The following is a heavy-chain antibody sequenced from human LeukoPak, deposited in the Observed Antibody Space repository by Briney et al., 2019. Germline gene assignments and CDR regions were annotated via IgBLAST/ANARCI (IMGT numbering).Heavy chain of an antibody. V-gene: IGHV3-30*19. J-gene: IGHJ4*02. CDR3: ARGLLKYPDLDY. D-gene: IGHD2/OR15-2a*01. CDR1: GFPFSSYG. Sequence: PGTSLRLSCAASGFPFSSYGMHWVRQAPGKGLEWVAVISYDGSNKYYADSVKGRFTISRDNSKNTLYLQMNSLRAEDTAVYYCARGLLKYPDLDYWGQGTLVTVSS. CDR2: ISYDGSNK.